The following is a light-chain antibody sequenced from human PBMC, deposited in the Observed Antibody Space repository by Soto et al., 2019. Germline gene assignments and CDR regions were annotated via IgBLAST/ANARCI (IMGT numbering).Light chain of an antibody. CDR2: EVS. J-gene: IGLJ1*01. Sequence: QAVLTQPASVSGSPGQSITISCTGTSSDVGTYNYVSWYQQHPGKAPKLMIYEVSNRPSGVSNRFSGSKSGNTASLTISGLQAEDEADYYCSSYTSSSHVFGTGTKVTVL. CDR3: SSYTSSSHV. CDR1: SSDVGTYNY. V-gene: IGLV2-14*01.